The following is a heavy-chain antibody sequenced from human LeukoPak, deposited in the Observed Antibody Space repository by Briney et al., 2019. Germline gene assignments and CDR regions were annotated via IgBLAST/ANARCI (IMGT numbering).Heavy chain of an antibody. D-gene: IGHD3-22*01. CDR1: GFTFSSYW. CDR3: ARDLGYYYDSSGYYPDDY. Sequence: GGSLRLSCAASGFTFSSYWMSWVRQAPGKGLEWVANIKQDGSEKYYVDSVKGRFTISRDNAKNSLYLQMNSLRAEDTAVYYCARDLGYYYDSSGYYPDDYWGQGTLVTVSS. CDR2: IKQDGSEK. V-gene: IGHV3-7*01. J-gene: IGHJ4*02.